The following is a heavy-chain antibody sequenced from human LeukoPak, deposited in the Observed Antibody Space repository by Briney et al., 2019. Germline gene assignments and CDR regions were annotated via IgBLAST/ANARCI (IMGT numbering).Heavy chain of an antibody. V-gene: IGHV4-59*08. CDR1: GGSISSYY. Sequence: SETLSLTCTVSGGSISSYYWTWIRQPPGKGLEWIGYIYYSGSTNYNPSLKSRVTISVDTSENQFSLKLSSVTAADTAVYYCARQGRGYGGNSDYWGQGTLVTVSS. J-gene: IGHJ4*02. D-gene: IGHD4-23*01. CDR3: ARQGRGYGGNSDY. CDR2: IYYSGST.